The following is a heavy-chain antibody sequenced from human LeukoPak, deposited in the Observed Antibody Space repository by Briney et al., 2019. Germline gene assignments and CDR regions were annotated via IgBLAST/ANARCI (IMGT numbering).Heavy chain of an antibody. CDR2: INHSGST. CDR1: GGSFSGYY. J-gene: IGHJ4*02. D-gene: IGHD1-26*01. V-gene: IGHV4-34*01. CDR3: AGSGSYCDY. Sequence: SETLSLTCAVYGGSFSGYYWSWIRQPPGKGLEWIGEINHSGSTNYNPSLKSRVTISVDTSKNQFSLKRSSVTAADTAVYYCAGSGSYCDYWGQGTLVTVSS.